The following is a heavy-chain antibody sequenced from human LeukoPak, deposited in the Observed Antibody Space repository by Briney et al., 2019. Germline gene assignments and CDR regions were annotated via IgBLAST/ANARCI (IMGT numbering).Heavy chain of an antibody. CDR3: ARALRYFDWLLSPPPGAFDI. CDR2: IYYSGST. D-gene: IGHD3-9*01. J-gene: IGHJ3*02. CDR1: GGSISSYY. Sequence: SETLSLTCTVSGGSISSYYWSWIRQPPGKGLEWIGYIYYSGSTNYNPSLKSRVTISVDTSKTQFSLKLSSVTAADTAVYYCARALRYFDWLLSPPPGAFDIWGQGTMVTVSS. V-gene: IGHV4-59*01.